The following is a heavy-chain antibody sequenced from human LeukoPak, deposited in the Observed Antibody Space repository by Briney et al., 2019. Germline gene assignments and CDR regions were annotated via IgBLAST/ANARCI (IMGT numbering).Heavy chain of an antibody. CDR1: GFTFSDYD. J-gene: IGHJ4*02. CDR2: ISYLSSHV. Sequence: PGGSLRLSCSASGFTFSDYDMNWVRQAPRKGVEWVSSISYLSSHVYYGDSVKGRFSISRDNAKNSLYLQMNSLGAEDTAIYYCGRAFPPLRTSSAGDLWGQGILVTVSS. D-gene: IGHD3-16*01. CDR3: GRAFPPLRTSSAGDL. V-gene: IGHV3-21*01.